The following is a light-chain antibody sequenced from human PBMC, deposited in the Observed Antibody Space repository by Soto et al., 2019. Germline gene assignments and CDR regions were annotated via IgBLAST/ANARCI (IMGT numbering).Light chain of an antibody. CDR3: QQYSSFSLPT. V-gene: IGKV1-5*01. CDR2: DAS. J-gene: IGKJ3*01. CDR1: QSVSRW. Sequence: IQMTQYHTLLSASVRDSATITCPASQSVSRWLAWYQQKPGKAPKLLIYDASSLNSGVPSRFSGSQSGTEFTLTITSLLPDDFATYFCQQYSSFSLPTFCGGTNVAIK.